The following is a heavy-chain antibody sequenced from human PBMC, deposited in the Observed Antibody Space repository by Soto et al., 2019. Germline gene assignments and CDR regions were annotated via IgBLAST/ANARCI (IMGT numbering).Heavy chain of an antibody. J-gene: IGHJ4*02. CDR2: IYYSGST. Sequence: QVQLQESGPGLVKPSQTLSLTCTVSGGSISRGGYYWTWIRQHPGKGLELIGYIYYSGSTYYDPYRESRVTISVDTSKHQFSLKLSSVPAADTAVYYSARGPLTWGQGTVVSVSS. CDR1: GGSISRGGYY. CDR3: ARGPLT. V-gene: IGHV4-31*03.